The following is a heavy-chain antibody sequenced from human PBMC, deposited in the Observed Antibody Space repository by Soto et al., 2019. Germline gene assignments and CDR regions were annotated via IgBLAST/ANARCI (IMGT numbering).Heavy chain of an antibody. CDR1: GYTFTTYG. CDR2: ISAYNGNT. Sequence: AASVKVSCKASGYTFTTYGISWVRQAPGQGLEWMGWISAYNGNTNYAQKLQGRVTMTTDTSTSTAYMELRSLRSDDTAVYYCARDGSHYGSENCFDPWGQGTLVTVSS. CDR3: ARDGSHYGSENCFDP. J-gene: IGHJ5*02. V-gene: IGHV1-18*01. D-gene: IGHD3-10*01.